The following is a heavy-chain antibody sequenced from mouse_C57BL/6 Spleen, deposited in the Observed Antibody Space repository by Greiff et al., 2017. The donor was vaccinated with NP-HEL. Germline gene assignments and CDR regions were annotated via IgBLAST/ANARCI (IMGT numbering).Heavy chain of an antibody. CDR1: GYTFTDYY. V-gene: IGHV1-26*01. CDR2: INPNNGGT. D-gene: IGHD1-1*02. J-gene: IGHJ2*01. Sequence: EVQLQQSGPELVKPGASVKISCKASGYTFTDYYMNWVKQSHGKSLEWIGDINPNNGGTSYNQKFKGKATLTVDKSSSTAYMELRSLTSEDSAVYYCARGWFPNYFDYWGQGTTLTVSS. CDR3: ARGWFPNYFDY.